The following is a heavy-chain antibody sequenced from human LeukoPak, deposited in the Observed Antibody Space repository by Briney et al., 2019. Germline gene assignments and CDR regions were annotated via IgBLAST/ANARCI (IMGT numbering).Heavy chain of an antibody. V-gene: IGHV1-8*01. CDR2: MNPSTGDT. J-gene: IGHJ4*02. CDR3: TRGSLSGSSRDY. D-gene: IGHD1-26*01. Sequence: ASVRVSCKASGYTFTGYDINWVRQAIGQGLEWMGWMNPSTGDTGYAQKFQGRVTMTRNTSVDTAFMELSGLGSEDTAVYYCTRGSLSGSSRDYWGRGTLVTASS. CDR1: GYTFTGYD.